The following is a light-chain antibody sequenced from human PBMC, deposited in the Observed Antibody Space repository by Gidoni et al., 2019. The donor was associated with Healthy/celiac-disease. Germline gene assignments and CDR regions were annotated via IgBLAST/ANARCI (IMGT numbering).Light chain of an antibody. CDR3: HQYCSSPGLT. CDR2: GAS. CDR1: QSVSSSY. V-gene: IGKV3-20*01. Sequence: VSSPSQGTQSLSPGERATLSSRASQSVSSSYLAWYQQKPGHAPRLLIYGASSRATGIPDRFSGSGSGTDFTLTISSLQPEDFAVYYCHQYCSSPGLTFXGXAKVEIK. J-gene: IGKJ4*01.